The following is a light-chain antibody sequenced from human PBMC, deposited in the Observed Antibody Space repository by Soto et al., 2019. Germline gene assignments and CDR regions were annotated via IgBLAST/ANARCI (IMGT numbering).Light chain of an antibody. CDR1: QSISTW. J-gene: IGKJ5*01. CDR2: DAS. V-gene: IGKV1-5*01. Sequence: MTLSLLTMSPWVGDRVTXTCRASQSISTWLAWYQQKVGKAPKLLIYDASIWESGVTSRFSGSGSGTEFTLTISSLQPEDFAPYYCQQLNIYPLTFGQGTRMEVK. CDR3: QQLNIYPLT.